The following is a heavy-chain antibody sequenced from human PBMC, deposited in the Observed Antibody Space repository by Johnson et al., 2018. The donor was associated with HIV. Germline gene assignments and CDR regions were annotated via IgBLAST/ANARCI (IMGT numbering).Heavy chain of an antibody. J-gene: IGHJ3*02. CDR2: ISWNSGSL. V-gene: IGHV3-9*02. CDR3: ARAFPVVILAFDI. CDR1: GFRSDDYV. D-gene: IGHD3-22*01. Sequence: PGGSLRVSRGGSGFRSDDYVMSWARQPPGKGLEWVSGISWNSGSLGYADSVKGRFTISRDNAKNSLYLQMNSLRAEDTAVYYCARAFPVVILAFDIWGQGTMVTVSS.